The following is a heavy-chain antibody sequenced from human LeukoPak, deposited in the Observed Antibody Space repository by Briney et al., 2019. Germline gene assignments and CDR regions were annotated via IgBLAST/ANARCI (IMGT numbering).Heavy chain of an antibody. CDR1: GYTFTSYG. CDR2: ISAYNSNT. J-gene: IGHJ4*02. V-gene: IGHV1-18*01. D-gene: IGHD2-2*02. Sequence: ASAKVSCKSSGYTFTSYGISWVRQAPGQGLEWMGWISAYNSNTNYAHKLQGRVTMTTDTATSTGYMELRSLRSDDTAVYYCARDSLPYCSRTSCYTGYWGQGTLVTVP. CDR3: ARDSLPYCSRTSCYTGY.